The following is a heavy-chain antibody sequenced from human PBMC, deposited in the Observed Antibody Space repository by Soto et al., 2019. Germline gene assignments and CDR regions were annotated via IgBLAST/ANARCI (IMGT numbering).Heavy chain of an antibody. CDR1: GYTFTHYY. D-gene: IGHD5-18*01. J-gene: IGHJ4*02. CDR3: ATSVNSAMAFDY. Sequence: QVQLVQSGAGVKKPGDSVRVSCKASGYTFTHYYIHWVRQAPGQGLEWMGIINPNGGITTYAQKFRAGFSMTRDTSTSTVYLELSILRSEDSAVYYCATSVNSAMAFDYWGQGTLVTVSS. CDR2: INPNGGIT. V-gene: IGHV1-46*01.